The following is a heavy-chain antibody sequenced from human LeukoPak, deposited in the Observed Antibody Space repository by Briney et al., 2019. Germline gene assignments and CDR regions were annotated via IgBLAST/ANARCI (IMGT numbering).Heavy chain of an antibody. D-gene: IGHD4-17*01. V-gene: IGHV3-7*01. J-gene: IGHJ5*02. Sequence: GGSLRLSYAASGLTFSSYWMSWVRQAPGKGLEWVASIKQDGSEKYYVDSVKGRFTTSRDNAKNSLYLQMNSLRAEDTALYYCARAPGEGWFDPWGQGTLVTVSS. CDR2: IKQDGSEK. CDR1: GLTFSSYW. CDR3: ARAPGEGWFDP.